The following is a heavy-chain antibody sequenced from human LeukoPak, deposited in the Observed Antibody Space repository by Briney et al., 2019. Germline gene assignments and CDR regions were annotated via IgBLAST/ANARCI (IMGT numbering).Heavy chain of an antibody. D-gene: IGHD3-22*01. CDR1: GFTFSSFG. Sequence: PGGSLRLSCAASGFTFSSFGTHWVRQTPGKGLEWVAVISNDGSNKYYADSVKGRFTISRDNSKNTLYLQMNSLRAEDTAVYYCAKGGLYDSSGYYLDFDYWGQGTLVTVSS. CDR3: AKGGLYDSSGYYLDFDY. CDR2: ISNDGSNK. V-gene: IGHV3-30*18. J-gene: IGHJ4*02.